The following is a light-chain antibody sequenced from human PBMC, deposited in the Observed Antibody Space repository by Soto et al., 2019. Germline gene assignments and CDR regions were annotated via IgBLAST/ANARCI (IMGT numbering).Light chain of an antibody. CDR3: QQYYSSPWT. Sequence: AIRMTQSPSSLSASTGDRVTITCRASQGVSNYLAWYLQKPGRAPKLLIYAASTFQSGVPSRFSGSGSGTDFTLTITCLQSEDFAIYYCQQYYSSPWTFGQGTKV. V-gene: IGKV1-8*01. J-gene: IGKJ1*01. CDR2: AAS. CDR1: QGVSNY.